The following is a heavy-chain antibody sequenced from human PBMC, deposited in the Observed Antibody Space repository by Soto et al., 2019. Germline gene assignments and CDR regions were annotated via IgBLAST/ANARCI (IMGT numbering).Heavy chain of an antibody. D-gene: IGHD3-10*01. CDR1: GFSLSNARMG. Sequence: QVTLKESGPVLVKPTETLTLTCTVSGFSLSNARMGVGWIRQPPGKALEWLAHIFSNDKKSYSSSLKSRLTISKDTSKSQVVLTMTNMDPVDTATYYCARSKGNVLLWLNWGQGTLVTVSS. CDR3: ARSKGNVLLWLN. J-gene: IGHJ4*02. V-gene: IGHV2-26*01. CDR2: IFSNDKK.